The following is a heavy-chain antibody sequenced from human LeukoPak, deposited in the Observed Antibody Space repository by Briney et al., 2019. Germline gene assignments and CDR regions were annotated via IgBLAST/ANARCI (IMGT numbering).Heavy chain of an antibody. CDR1: GYTFTGYH. Sequence: ASVKVSCKASGYTFTGYHMHWVRQAPGQGLEGMGRINPNSGGTNYAQKFQGRVTMTRDTSISTAYMELSRLRSDDTAVYYCARGLYNQLLSPYYHSYMDVWGKGTTVTVSS. D-gene: IGHD2-2*01. CDR3: ARGLYNQLLSPYYHSYMDV. CDR2: INPNSGGT. J-gene: IGHJ6*03. V-gene: IGHV1-2*06.